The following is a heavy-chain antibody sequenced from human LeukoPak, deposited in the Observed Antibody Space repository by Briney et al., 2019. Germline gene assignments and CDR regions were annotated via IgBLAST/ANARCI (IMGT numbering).Heavy chain of an antibody. Sequence: GGSLSLSCAASGFTFTTYAMSWVRQAPGEGLEWFSSVSKSDGTTYYADSVKGRLTISRDNSKNTLYLQMNSLRAEDTAVYYCAKQKTAYDILTGYLDYWGQGTLVTVSS. D-gene: IGHD3-9*01. CDR2: VSKSDGTT. V-gene: IGHV3-23*01. CDR1: GFTFTTYA. J-gene: IGHJ4*02. CDR3: AKQKTAYDILTGYLDY.